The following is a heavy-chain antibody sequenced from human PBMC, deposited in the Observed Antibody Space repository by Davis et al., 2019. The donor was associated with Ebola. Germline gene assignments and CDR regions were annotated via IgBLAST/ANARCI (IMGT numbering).Heavy chain of an antibody. V-gene: IGHV4-61*09. J-gene: IGHJ2*01. Sequence: SETLSLTCSVSGGSISSGSYYWSWIRQPAGKGLEWIGHIYTRGNTNYNPSLQSRVTISADTSKNQFSLKLTAVNATDTAVYFCARLSGLFSSSSGALYFDLWGRGTLVSVSS. D-gene: IGHD6-6*01. CDR2: IYTRGNT. CDR1: GGSISSGSYY. CDR3: ARLSGLFSSSSGALYFDL.